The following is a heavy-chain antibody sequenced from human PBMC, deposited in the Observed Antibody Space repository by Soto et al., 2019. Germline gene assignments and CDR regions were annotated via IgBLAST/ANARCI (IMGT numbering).Heavy chain of an antibody. J-gene: IGHJ5*02. Sequence: QAQLQESGPELVKPPEALSLPCTVSGGSMGGYYWGWMRQPPGERLAGMGHFYYIGGANYNLSLRSRVTISGVMSKNQMSLSLRSMTAADTAFYYCARMPVGTNGNHGWFDAWGQGALVTVSS. V-gene: IGHV4-59*12. CDR1: GGSMGGYY. CDR3: ARMPVGTNGNHGWFDA. D-gene: IGHD1-20*01. CDR2: FYYIGGA.